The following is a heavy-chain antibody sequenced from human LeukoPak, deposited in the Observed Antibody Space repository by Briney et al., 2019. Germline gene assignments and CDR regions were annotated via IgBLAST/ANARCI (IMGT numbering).Heavy chain of an antibody. CDR3: ARDYYYDSSGYFEGY. J-gene: IGHJ4*02. CDR1: GFTFSDYY. V-gene: IGHV3-11*01. D-gene: IGHD3-22*01. CDR2: ISSSGSTI. Sequence: GGSLRLSCAASGFTFSDYYMSWIRQAPGKGLEWVSYISSSGSTIYYADSVKGRFTIFRDNAKNSLYLQMNSLRAEDTAVYYCARDYYYDSSGYFEGYWGQGTLVTVSS.